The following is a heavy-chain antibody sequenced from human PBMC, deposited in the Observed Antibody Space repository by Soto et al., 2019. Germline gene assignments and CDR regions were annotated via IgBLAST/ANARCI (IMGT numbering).Heavy chain of an antibody. CDR3: AKAMVVVTAISGGGGFDK. D-gene: IGHD2-21*02. CDR1: GFTFSSYG. J-gene: IGHJ3*02. Sequence: LRLSCAASGFTFSSYGMHWVRQAPGKGLEWVAVISYDGSNKYCADSVKGRFTISRDNSKNTLYLQMNSLRAEDTAVYYCAKAMVVVTAISGGGGFDKWGQGTLVTVSS. CDR2: ISYDGSNK. V-gene: IGHV3-30*18.